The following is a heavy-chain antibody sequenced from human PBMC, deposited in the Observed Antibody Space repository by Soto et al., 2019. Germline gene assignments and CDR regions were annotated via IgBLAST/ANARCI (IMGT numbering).Heavy chain of an antibody. CDR2: IYYSGST. D-gene: IGHD6-19*01. CDR1: GGSISSGGYY. J-gene: IGHJ5*02. CDR3: ARDRYSSGWYWSWFDP. Sequence: QVQLQESGPGLVKPSQTLSLTCTVSGGSISSGGYYWTWIRQHPGKGLEWIGYIYYSGSTYYNPSLKSRVTISVDTSKNQFSLRLSSVTAADTAVYYCARDRYSSGWYWSWFDPWGQGTLVTVSS. V-gene: IGHV4-31*03.